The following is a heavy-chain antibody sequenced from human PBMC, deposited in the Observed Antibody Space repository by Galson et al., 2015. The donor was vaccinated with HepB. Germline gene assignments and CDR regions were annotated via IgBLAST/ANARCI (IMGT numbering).Heavy chain of an antibody. CDR2: IIPMFGTA. Sequence: SVTVSCKASGGTFSNNAIIWVRQAPGQGLEWMGGIIPMFGTADYGQKFQGRLTITADKSTSTAYMELSSLKSEDTAMYYCARDPPTLTTTSTFAPGFWGQGTLVTVSS. D-gene: IGHD2/OR15-2a*01. CDR1: GGTFSNNA. J-gene: IGHJ4*02. V-gene: IGHV1-69*06. CDR3: ARDPPTLTTTSTFAPGF.